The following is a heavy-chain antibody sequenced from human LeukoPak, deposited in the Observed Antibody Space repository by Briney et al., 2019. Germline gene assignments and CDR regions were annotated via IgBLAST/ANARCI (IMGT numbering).Heavy chain of an antibody. CDR3: ARDGGYSSSWYDFDY. CDR1: GFTFSSYA. J-gene: IGHJ4*02. Sequence: GRSLRLSCAASGFTFSSYAMHWVRQAPGKGLEWVAVISYDGSNKYYADSVKVRFTISRDNSKNTLYLQMNSLRAEDTAVYYCARDGGYSSSWYDFDYWGQGTLVTVSS. D-gene: IGHD6-13*01. V-gene: IGHV3-30*04. CDR2: ISYDGSNK.